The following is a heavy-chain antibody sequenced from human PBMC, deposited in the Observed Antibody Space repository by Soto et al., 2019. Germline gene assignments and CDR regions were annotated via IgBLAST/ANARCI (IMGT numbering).Heavy chain of an antibody. CDR1: GNSFVTYA. Sequence: ASVKVSCKSSGNSFVTYAIHWVRQAPGQRLQWMGWINVGSGNTKYAQDFQGRVTFTRDTAATTTFMELSSLRSEDAAVYYCARVPPWGDSGSFYIQHYDSWGQGTLVNVSS. V-gene: IGHV1-3*01. J-gene: IGHJ4*02. CDR3: ARVPPWGDSGSFYIQHYDS. D-gene: IGHD3-10*01. CDR2: INVGSGNT.